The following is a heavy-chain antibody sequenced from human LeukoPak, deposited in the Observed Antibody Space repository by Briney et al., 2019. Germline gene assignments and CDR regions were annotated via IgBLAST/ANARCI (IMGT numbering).Heavy chain of an antibody. Sequence: GASVKVSRKASGYTFTDYYMHWVRLAPGQGPEWMGWINPVSGGTTYTQKFQARVAMTRDTSISTAYMELSRLTSGDTAVYYCATYRSSWSSFDFWGQGTLVTVSS. J-gene: IGHJ4*02. CDR3: ATYRSSWSSFDF. CDR1: GYTFTDYY. V-gene: IGHV1-2*02. CDR2: INPVSGGT. D-gene: IGHD6-13*01.